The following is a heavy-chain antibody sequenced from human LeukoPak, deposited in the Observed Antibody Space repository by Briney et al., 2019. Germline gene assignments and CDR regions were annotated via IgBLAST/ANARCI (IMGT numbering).Heavy chain of an antibody. CDR1: GFTFSSYG. Sequence: GRSLRLSCAASGFTFSSYGMHWVRQAPGKGLEWVAVISYDGSNKYHADSVKGRFTISRDNSKNTLYLQMNSLRAEDTAVYYCAKDREWLGVLGYWGQGTLVTVSS. D-gene: IGHD3-3*01. CDR3: AKDREWLGVLGY. CDR2: ISYDGSNK. J-gene: IGHJ4*02. V-gene: IGHV3-30*18.